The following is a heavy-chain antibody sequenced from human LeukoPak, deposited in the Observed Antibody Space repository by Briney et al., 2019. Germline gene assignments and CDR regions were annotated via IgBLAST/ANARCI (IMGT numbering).Heavy chain of an antibody. CDR2: IYFSGNT. CDR1: GDSIRSSAYY. D-gene: IGHD6-19*01. CDR3: YYFDY. V-gene: IGHV4-39*01. Sequence: SETLSLTSTVSGDSIRSSAYYWGWIRQPPGKGLQWIGSIYFSGNTDYNPSLKSRVTISIDTSKNQFSLKLTSYCARHVAGIGLYYFDYWGQGTLVTVSS. J-gene: IGHJ4*02.